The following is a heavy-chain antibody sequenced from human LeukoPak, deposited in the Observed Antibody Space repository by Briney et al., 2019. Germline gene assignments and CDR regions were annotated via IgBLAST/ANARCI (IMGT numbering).Heavy chain of an antibody. Sequence: GSLRLSCSASGFTFRSYWMHWVRQAPGKGLVWVSRINSDGSSTSYADSVKGRFTISRDNAKNTLYLQMNSLRAEDTAVYYCAKDRLECYFDYWGQGTLVTVSS. V-gene: IGHV3-74*01. J-gene: IGHJ4*02. CDR3: AKDRLECYFDY. CDR2: INSDGSST. D-gene: IGHD3-3*01. CDR1: GFTFRSYW.